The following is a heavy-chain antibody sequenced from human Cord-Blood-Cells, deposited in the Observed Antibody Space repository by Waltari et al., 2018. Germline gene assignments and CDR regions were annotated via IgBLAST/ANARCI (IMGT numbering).Heavy chain of an antibody. D-gene: IGHD6-6*01. CDR3: ARDRGAARPGAFDI. CDR1: GFTVSSTY. CDR2: IFSGGST. Sequence: EVQLVESGGGLIQPGGSLRPSCAASGFTVSSTYLSWVPQAPGKGLEWVSVIFSGGSTYYADSVKGRFTISRDNSKNTLYLQMNSLRAEDTAVYYCARDRGAARPGAFDIWGQGTMVTVSS. V-gene: IGHV3-53*01. J-gene: IGHJ3*02.